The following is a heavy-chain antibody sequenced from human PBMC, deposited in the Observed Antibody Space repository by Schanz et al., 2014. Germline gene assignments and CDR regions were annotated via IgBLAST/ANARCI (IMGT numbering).Heavy chain of an antibody. J-gene: IGHJ4*02. Sequence: EVQVVESGGGFVQPGGSLRLSCAASGFTFDDHAMHWVRQVPGKGLEWVSGISWNSGNIAYADSVKGRFTISRDNAKNSLYLQMNSLRPEDTALYYCAKVQTHTLYGGNSCFDYWGQGTLVTVSS. D-gene: IGHD2-21*02. CDR1: GFTFDDHA. CDR3: AKVQTHTLYGGNSCFDY. V-gene: IGHV3-9*01. CDR2: ISWNSGNI.